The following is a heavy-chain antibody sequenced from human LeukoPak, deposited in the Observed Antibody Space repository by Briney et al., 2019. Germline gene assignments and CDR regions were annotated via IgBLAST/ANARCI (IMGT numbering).Heavy chain of an antibody. CDR1: GGTFSSYA. CDR2: IIPIFGTA. CDR3: ARAPRGYDILTGYYPYAFDI. D-gene: IGHD3-9*01. J-gene: IGHJ3*02. Sequence: GASVKVSCKASGGTFSSYAISWVRQAPGQGLEWMGGIIPIFGTANYAQKFQGRVTITTDESTSTAYMELSSLRSEDTAVYYCARAPRGYDILTGYYPYAFDIWGQGTMVTVSS. V-gene: IGHV1-69*05.